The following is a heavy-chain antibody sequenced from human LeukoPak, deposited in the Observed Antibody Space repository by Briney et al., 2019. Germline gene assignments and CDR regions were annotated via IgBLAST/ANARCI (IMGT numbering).Heavy chain of an antibody. J-gene: IGHJ4*02. CDR3: ARLVPMVRGVIISQTQFDY. Sequence: SETLSLTCAVYGGSFSGYYWSWIRQPPGKGPEWIGEINHSGSTNYNPSLKSRVTISVDTSKNQFSLKLSSVTAADTAVYYCARLVPMVRGVIISQTQFDYWGQGTLVTVSS. CDR2: INHSGST. D-gene: IGHD3-10*01. V-gene: IGHV4-34*01. CDR1: GGSFSGYY.